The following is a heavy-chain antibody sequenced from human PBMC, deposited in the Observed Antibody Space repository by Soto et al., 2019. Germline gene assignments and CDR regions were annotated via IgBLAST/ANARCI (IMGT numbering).Heavy chain of an antibody. D-gene: IGHD7-27*01. CDR1: GFSLSTSGVG. CDR3: AHRGYMNGNWDRGYFDY. Sequence: QITLKESGPTRVKPTQTLTLTCTFSGFSLSTSGVGVGWIRQTPGKALEWLAVIYWDDDKRYSPSLKSRLTIAKDTSKNEVVLTMAYMDPLDTGTYFCAHRGYMNGNWDRGYFDYWGQGSLFTVSS. V-gene: IGHV2-5*02. J-gene: IGHJ4*02. CDR2: IYWDDDK.